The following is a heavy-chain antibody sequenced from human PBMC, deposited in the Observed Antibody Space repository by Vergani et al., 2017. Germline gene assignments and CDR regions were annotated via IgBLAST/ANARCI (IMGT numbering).Heavy chain of an antibody. CDR3: ARGTDTGSSVSYNYYAMDV. V-gene: IGHV3-11*04. D-gene: IGHD3-9*01. CDR2: MSSGDSI. Sequence: QVQLVESGGGLVKPGGSLRLSCAASGFTFSDHYMRWVRQAPGKGLEWISYMSSGDSIYYADSVKGRFTVSRDNTKNTLYLQMNSLRAEDTAVYYCARGTDTGSSVSYNYYAMDVWGQGTTVSVSS. J-gene: IGHJ6*02. CDR1: GFTFSDHY.